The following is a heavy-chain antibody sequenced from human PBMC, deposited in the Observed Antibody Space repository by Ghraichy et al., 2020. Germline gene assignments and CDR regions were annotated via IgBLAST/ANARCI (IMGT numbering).Heavy chain of an antibody. CDR2: ISASGIST. CDR3: AKDGRITISGVLSKRNYGMDV. J-gene: IGHJ6*02. V-gene: IGHV3-23*01. D-gene: IGHD3-3*01. Sequence: GGSLRLSCAASGFTLNNYAMNWVRQAPGKGLEWVSGISASGISTYHADSVKGRFTISRDTSKNTLYLQMNSLRAEDTAVYYCAKDGRITISGVLSKRNYGMDVWGQGTTVTVSS. CDR1: GFTLNNYA.